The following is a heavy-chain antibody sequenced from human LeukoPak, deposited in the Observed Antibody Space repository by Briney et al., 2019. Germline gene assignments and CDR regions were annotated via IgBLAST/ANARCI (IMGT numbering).Heavy chain of an antibody. CDR1: GFTFSSYA. Sequence: GGSLRLSCAASGFTFSSYAMHWVRQAPGKGLEWVAVISYDGSNKYYADSVKGRFTISRDNSKNTLYLQMNSLRAEDTAVYYCARDIVYGDLGYYGMDVWGQGTTVTVSS. CDR2: ISYDGSNK. CDR3: ARDIVYGDLGYYGMDV. V-gene: IGHV3-30-3*01. D-gene: IGHD4-17*01. J-gene: IGHJ6*02.